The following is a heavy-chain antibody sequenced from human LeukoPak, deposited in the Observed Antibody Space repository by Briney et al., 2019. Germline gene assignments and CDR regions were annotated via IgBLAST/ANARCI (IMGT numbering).Heavy chain of an antibody. J-gene: IGHJ4*02. Sequence: ASVKVSCKASGYTFTGYYVHWVRQAPGQGLEWMGWINPNSGGTNYAQKFQGRVTMTRDTSISTAYMELSRLRSDDTAVYYCARTTYCSSTSCRKGFDYWGQGTLVTVSS. CDR3: ARTTYCSSTSCRKGFDY. CDR2: INPNSGGT. CDR1: GYTFTGYY. D-gene: IGHD2-2*01. V-gene: IGHV1-2*02.